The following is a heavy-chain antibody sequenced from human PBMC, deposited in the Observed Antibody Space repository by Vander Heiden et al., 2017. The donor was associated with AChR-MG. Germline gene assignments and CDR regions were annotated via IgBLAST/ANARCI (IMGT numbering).Heavy chain of an antibody. J-gene: IGHJ4*02. CDR3: ARDLRGGSDY. Sequence: QVQLVESGGGVVQPGGSLRLPCAASGLTFSSYAMHWVRQAPGKGREWVAVISYDGSNKYDADSVKGRFTISRDNSKNTLYLQMNSLRAEDTAVYYCARDLRGGSDYWGQGTLVTVSS. D-gene: IGHD1-26*01. CDR2: ISYDGSNK. V-gene: IGHV3-30-3*01. CDR1: GLTFSSYA.